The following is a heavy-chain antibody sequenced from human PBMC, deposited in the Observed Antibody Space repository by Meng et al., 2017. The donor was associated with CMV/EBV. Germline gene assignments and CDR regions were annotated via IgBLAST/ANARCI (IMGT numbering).Heavy chain of an antibody. V-gene: IGHV1-8*01. D-gene: IGHD3-9*01. Sequence: ASVKVSCKASGYTFTSYDINWVRQATGQGLEWMGWMNPNSGNTGYAQRFQGRVTMTRNTSISTAYMELSSLRSEDTAVYYCARDIRYPGTDDAFDIWGQGTMVTVSS. CDR3: ARDIRYPGTDDAFDI. CDR1: GYTFTSYD. CDR2: MNPNSGNT. J-gene: IGHJ3*02.